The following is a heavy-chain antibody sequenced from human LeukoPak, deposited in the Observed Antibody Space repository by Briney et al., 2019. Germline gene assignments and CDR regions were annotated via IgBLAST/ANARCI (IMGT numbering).Heavy chain of an antibody. V-gene: IGHV1-18*01. Sequence: ASVKVSCKASGGTFSSYAISWVRQAPGQGPEWMGWISPYSGNTNLAQKFQGRVTMTTHTSTSTAYMELRSLRSDDTAVYYCARLYCSTTTCYNFWFDHWGQGTLVTVSS. J-gene: IGHJ5*02. CDR1: GGTFSSYA. CDR2: ISPYSGNT. CDR3: ARLYCSTTTCYNFWFDH. D-gene: IGHD2-2*02.